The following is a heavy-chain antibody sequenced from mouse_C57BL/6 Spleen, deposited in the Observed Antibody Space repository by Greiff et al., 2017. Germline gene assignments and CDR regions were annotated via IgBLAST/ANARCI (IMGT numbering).Heavy chain of an antibody. CDR3: TNLTGDWYFDV. J-gene: IGHJ1*03. CDR2: VDPETGNT. V-gene: IGHV1-15*01. Sequence: QVQLKQSGAELVRPGASVTPSCKASGYIFTDYEMHWVKQTPVHGLEWIGAVDPETGNTAYNQKFKDKAILTADKSSSTAYMEFRSLTSEDSAVYYCTNLTGDWYFDVWGTGTTVTVSS. CDR1: GYIFTDYE. D-gene: IGHD4-1*01.